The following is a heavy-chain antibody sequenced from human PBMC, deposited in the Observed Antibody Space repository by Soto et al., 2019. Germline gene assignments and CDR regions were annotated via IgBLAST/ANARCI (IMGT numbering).Heavy chain of an antibody. D-gene: IGHD3-10*01. CDR2: ISSSGSTI. V-gene: IGHV3-11*01. CDR3: ARASLRMVRETPSRV. J-gene: IGHJ6*02. CDR1: GFTFSDYY. Sequence: GGSLRLSCAASGFTFSDYYMSWIRQAPGKGLEWVSYISSSGSTIYYADSVKGRFTISRDNAKNSLYLQMNSLRAEDTAVYYCARASLRMVRETPSRVWGQGTTVTVSS.